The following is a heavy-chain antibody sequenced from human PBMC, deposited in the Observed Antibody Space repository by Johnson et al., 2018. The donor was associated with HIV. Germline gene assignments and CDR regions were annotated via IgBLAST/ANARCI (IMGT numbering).Heavy chain of an antibody. CDR2: ISSSGSTI. CDR3: ASLSGSGSYSGASAFDI. CDR1: GFTFSSYW. V-gene: IGHV3-48*04. Sequence: VQLVESGGGLVQPGGSLRLSCAASGFTFSSYWMHWIRQAPGQGLEWVSYISSSGSTIYYADSVKGRFTISRDNAKNSLYLQMNSLRAEDTAVYYCASLSGSGSYSGASAFDIWGQGTMVTVSS. J-gene: IGHJ3*02. D-gene: IGHD1-26*01.